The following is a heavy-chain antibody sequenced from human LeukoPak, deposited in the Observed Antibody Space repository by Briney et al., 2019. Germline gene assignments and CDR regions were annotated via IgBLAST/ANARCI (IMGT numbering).Heavy chain of an antibody. Sequence: GASVKVSCKASGYTFTSYGISWVRQAPGQGLEWMGWISAYNGNTNYAQKLQGRVTMTTDTSTSTAYMELRSLRSDDTAVYYCARGMYSGSYYVTLFGYWGQGTLVTVSS. D-gene: IGHD1-26*01. V-gene: IGHV1-18*01. CDR3: ARGMYSGSYYVTLFGY. CDR1: GYTFTSYG. CDR2: ISAYNGNT. J-gene: IGHJ4*02.